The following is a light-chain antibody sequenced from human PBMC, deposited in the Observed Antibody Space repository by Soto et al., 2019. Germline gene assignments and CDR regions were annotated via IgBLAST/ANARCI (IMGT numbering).Light chain of an antibody. V-gene: IGKV1-5*01. Sequence: DIQMTQSPSTLSASVGDRVTIACRASQSISSWLAWYQQKPGKAPKLLIYDASSLESGVPSRFSGSGSGTEFTLTISSLQPDGFATYYCQQYNSATWTFGQGTKVE. CDR1: QSISSW. CDR3: QQYNSATWT. J-gene: IGKJ1*01. CDR2: DAS.